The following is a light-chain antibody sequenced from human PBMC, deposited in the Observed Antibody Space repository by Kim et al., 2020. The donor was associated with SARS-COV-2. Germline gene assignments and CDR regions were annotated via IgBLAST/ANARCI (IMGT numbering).Light chain of an antibody. Sequence: DIQMTQSPSSLSASVGDRVTITCRASQGIRNYLAWFQQKPGKVPRLLIYAASALQSGVPSRFSGSGSGTDFTLTISYLQPEDVAIYYCQKYDSVPFTFGPGTKVDIK. CDR3: QKYDSVPFT. V-gene: IGKV1-27*01. CDR1: QGIRNY. CDR2: AAS. J-gene: IGKJ3*01.